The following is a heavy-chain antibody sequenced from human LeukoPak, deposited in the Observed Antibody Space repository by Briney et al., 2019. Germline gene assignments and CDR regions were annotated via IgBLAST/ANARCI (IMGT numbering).Heavy chain of an antibody. CDR1: GYTFTGYY. CDR3: ARAYCSSTSCYTGGSRWFDP. Sequence: ASVKVCCKASGYTFTGYYMHWVRQAPGQGLEWMGWINPNSGGTNYAQKFQGRVTMTRDTSISTAYMELSRLRSDDTAVYYCARAYCSSTSCYTGGSRWFDPWGQGTLVTVSS. V-gene: IGHV1-2*02. CDR2: INPNSGGT. D-gene: IGHD2-2*02. J-gene: IGHJ5*02.